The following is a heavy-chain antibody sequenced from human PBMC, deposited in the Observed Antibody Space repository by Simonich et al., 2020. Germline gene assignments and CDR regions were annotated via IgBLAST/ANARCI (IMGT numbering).Heavy chain of an antibody. J-gene: IGHJ3*02. CDR2: FYYIGST. D-gene: IGHD6-13*01. CDR1: GGSISSSSYY. Sequence: QLQLQESGPGLVKPSETLSLTCTVSGGSISSSSYYWGWIRQPPGKGLEWIGSFYYIGSTYNNPSLKGRVTISVDTSKNQFSLKLSSVTAADTAVYYCARHAGFAFDIWGQGTMVTVSS. V-gene: IGHV4-39*01. CDR3: ARHAGFAFDI.